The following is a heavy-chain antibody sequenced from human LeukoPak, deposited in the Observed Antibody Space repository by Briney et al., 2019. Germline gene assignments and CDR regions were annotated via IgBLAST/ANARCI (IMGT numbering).Heavy chain of an antibody. CDR2: IWYDGSNK. CDR1: GFTFSSYG. Sequence: GGSLRLSYAASGFTFSSYGMHWVRQAPGKGLEWVAVIWYDGSNKYYADSVKGRFTISRDNSKNTLYLQMNSLRAEDTAVYYCAKSLYSSSWYYFDYWGQGTLVTVSS. V-gene: IGHV3-33*06. J-gene: IGHJ4*02. CDR3: AKSLYSSSWYYFDY. D-gene: IGHD6-13*01.